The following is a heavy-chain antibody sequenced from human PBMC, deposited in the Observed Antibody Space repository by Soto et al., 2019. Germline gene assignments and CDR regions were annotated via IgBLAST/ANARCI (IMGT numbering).Heavy chain of an antibody. CDR3: ARERYYDMEFDP. V-gene: IGHV1-69*13. Sequence: ASVKVSCKASGGTFSSYAISWVRQAPGQGLEWMGGIIPIFGTANYAQKFQGRVTITADESTSTAYMELSSLRSEDTAVYYCARERYYDMEFDPWGQGTLVTVSS. D-gene: IGHD3-22*01. CDR1: GGTFSSYA. CDR2: IIPIFGTA. J-gene: IGHJ5*02.